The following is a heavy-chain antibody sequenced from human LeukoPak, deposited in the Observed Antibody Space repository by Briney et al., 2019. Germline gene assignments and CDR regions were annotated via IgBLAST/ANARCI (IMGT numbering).Heavy chain of an antibody. Sequence: SETLFLTCSVSGGSISSYFWSWIRQPPGKGLEWIGSMYYTGSTNYNPSLKSRVTISIDTSKKHFSLKLSSVTAADTAVYYCASRAYYDSSGLDYWGQGILVTVSS. CDR1: GGSISSYF. D-gene: IGHD3-22*01. V-gene: IGHV4-59*08. CDR3: ASRAYYDSSGLDY. J-gene: IGHJ4*02. CDR2: MYYTGST.